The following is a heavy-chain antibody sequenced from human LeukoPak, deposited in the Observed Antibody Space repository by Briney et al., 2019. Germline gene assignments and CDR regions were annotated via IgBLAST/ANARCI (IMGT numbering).Heavy chain of an antibody. V-gene: IGHV1-46*01. J-gene: IGHJ4*02. CDR2: IYPRDGST. Sequence: ASVKVSCKASGYTFTSNYIHWVRQAPGQGLEWMGMIYPRDGSTSYAQKFQGRVTVTRDTSTSTVHMELSGLRSEDTAVYYCARLEVPAAGRGFDYWGQGTLVTVSS. CDR1: GYTFTSNY. D-gene: IGHD2-2*01. CDR3: ARLEVPAAGRGFDY.